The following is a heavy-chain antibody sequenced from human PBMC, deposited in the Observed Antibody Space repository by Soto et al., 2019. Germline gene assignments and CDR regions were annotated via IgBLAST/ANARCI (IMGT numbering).Heavy chain of an antibody. D-gene: IGHD6-13*01. V-gene: IGHV3-33*01. Sequence: SLRLSCAASGFTFSSYGMHWVRQAPGKGLEWVAVIWYDGSNKYYADSVKGRFTISRDNSKNTLYLQMNSLRAEDTAVYYCAREKGSSSWSPWFDPSGPATLVTVSS. CDR2: IWYDGSNK. J-gene: IGHJ5*02. CDR3: AREKGSSSWSPWFDP. CDR1: GFTFSSYG.